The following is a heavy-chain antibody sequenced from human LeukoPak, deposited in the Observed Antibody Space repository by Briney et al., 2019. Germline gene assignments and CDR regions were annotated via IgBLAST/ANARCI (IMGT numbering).Heavy chain of an antibody. Sequence: SVKVSCKASGGTFSSYAISWVRQAPGQGLEWMGRIIPILGIANYAQKFQGRVTITAGKSTSTAYMELSSLRSEDTAVYYCARDSAPRWELQGDAFDIWGQGTMVTVSS. D-gene: IGHD1-26*01. CDR3: ARDSAPRWELQGDAFDI. CDR2: IIPILGIA. V-gene: IGHV1-69*04. J-gene: IGHJ3*02. CDR1: GGTFSSYA.